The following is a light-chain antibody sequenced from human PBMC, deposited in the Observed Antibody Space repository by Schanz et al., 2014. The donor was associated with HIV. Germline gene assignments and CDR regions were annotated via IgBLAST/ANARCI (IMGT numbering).Light chain of an antibody. CDR1: SSDVGGYNY. CDR3: SSYTTSKTHV. CDR2: DVR. Sequence: QSALTQPASVSGSPGQSITISCTGTSSDVGGYNYVSWYQQHPGKAPKLMIYDVRDRPSGVSNRFSGSKSGNTASLTISGLQAEDEAEYFCSSYTTSKTHVFGSGTKLTVL. J-gene: IGLJ1*01. V-gene: IGLV2-14*03.